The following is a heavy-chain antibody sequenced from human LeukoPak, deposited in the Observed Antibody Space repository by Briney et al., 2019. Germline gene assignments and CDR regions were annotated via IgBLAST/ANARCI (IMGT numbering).Heavy chain of an antibody. CDR2: IIPIFGTA. J-gene: IGHJ4*02. V-gene: IGHV1-69*13. CDR1: GGTFSSYA. Sequence: ASVKVSCKASGGTFSSYAISWVRQAPGQGLEWMGGIIPIFGTANYAQKFQGRVTITADESTSTAYMELSSLRSEDTAVYYCATGGVILGTPDYWGQGTLVTVSS. CDR3: ATGGVILGTPDY. D-gene: IGHD3-10*01.